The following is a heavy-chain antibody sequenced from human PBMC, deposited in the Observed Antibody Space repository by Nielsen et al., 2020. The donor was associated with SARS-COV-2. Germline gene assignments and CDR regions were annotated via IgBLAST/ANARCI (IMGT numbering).Heavy chain of an antibody. V-gene: IGHV4-59*01. J-gene: IGHJ6*03. CDR1: GGSISSYY. D-gene: IGHD2-8*01. Sequence: SETLSLTCIVSGGSISSYYWSWIRQPPGKGLEWIGFTYHSGSANYNPSLKSRVAISGDTSKNQISLSLNSVTAADTAVYYCAREGECTNGVCYIRGMDVWGTGTTVTVSS. CDR2: TYHSGSA. CDR3: AREGECTNGVCYIRGMDV.